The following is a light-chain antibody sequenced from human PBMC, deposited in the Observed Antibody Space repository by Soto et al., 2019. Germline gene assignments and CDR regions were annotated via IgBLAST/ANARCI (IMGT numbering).Light chain of an antibody. CDR3: PQNYLEPET. J-gene: IGKJ2*01. CDR1: QSISTF. CDR2: ATF. Sequence: DVQMTQSPSSLSASVGDRVTITCRSSQSISTFLKWYQQRPGKAPKLLIAATFNLQSGVPSRFSGSRSGTDITLTISSLQPEDFETDYYPQNYLEPETFCRRTKLDIQ. V-gene: IGKV1-39*01.